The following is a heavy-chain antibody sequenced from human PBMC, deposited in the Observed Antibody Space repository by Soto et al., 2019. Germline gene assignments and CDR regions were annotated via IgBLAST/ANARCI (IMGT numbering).Heavy chain of an antibody. J-gene: IGHJ6*02. D-gene: IGHD2-21*01. V-gene: IGHV3-48*02. CDR3: ARDLLTDV. CDR2: ISSSSSTI. Sequence: EVQLVESGGGLVQPGGSLRLSCAASGFTFSSYSMNWVRQAPGKGLEWVSYISSSSSTIYYADSVKGRFTISRDNAKNSLYLQRNSLGDEDTAVYYCARDLLTDVWGQGTTVTVSS. CDR1: GFTFSSYS.